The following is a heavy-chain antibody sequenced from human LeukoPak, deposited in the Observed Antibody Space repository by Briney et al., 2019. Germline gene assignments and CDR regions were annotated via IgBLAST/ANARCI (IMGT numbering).Heavy chain of an antibody. D-gene: IGHD6-19*01. J-gene: IGHJ4*02. Sequence: SETLSLTCTVSGGPISSSSYYWGWIRQPPGKGLEWIGSIYYSGSTYYNPSLKSRVTISVDTSKNQFSLKLSSVTAADTAVYYCAREWGGWLPYWGQGTLVTVSS. V-gene: IGHV4-39*07. CDR2: IYYSGST. CDR3: AREWGGWLPY. CDR1: GGPISSSSYY.